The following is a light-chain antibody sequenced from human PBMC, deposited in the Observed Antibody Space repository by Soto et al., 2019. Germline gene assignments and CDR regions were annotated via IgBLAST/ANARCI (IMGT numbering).Light chain of an antibody. V-gene: IGLV1-44*01. CDR2: RNY. J-gene: IGLJ3*02. CDR1: SSNIGKNT. Sequence: QSVLTQPPSASGTPGQRVTVSCSGSSSNIGKNTVNWYQQLPGTAPQLLIYRNYQRPSGVPDRFSGSKSGTSAFLTINGLQPDDEAEYYCAAWDDGLIGSVAFGGGTKLTVL. CDR3: AAWDDGLIGSVA.